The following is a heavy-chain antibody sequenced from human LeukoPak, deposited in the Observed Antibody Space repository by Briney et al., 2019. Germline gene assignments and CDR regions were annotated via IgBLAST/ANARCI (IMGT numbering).Heavy chain of an antibody. J-gene: IGHJ4*02. Sequence: SETLSLTCTVSGGSISSSSYYWGWIRQPPGKGLEWIGSIYYSGSTYYNPSLKSRVTISVDRSKNQFSLKLSSVTAADTAVYYCARRMGDSSGYYYFDYWGREPWSPSPQ. CDR3: ARRMGDSSGYYYFDY. CDR2: IYYSGST. V-gene: IGHV4-39*01. D-gene: IGHD3-22*01. CDR1: GGSISSSSYY.